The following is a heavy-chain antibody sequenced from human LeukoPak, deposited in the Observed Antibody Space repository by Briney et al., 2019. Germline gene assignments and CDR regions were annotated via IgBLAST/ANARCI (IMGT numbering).Heavy chain of an antibody. J-gene: IGHJ4*02. CDR3: AKDLGYSSGWYLDY. V-gene: IGHV3-64*01. CDR2: ISSNGGST. CDR1: GFTFSSYA. Sequence: GGSLRLSCAASGFTFSSYAMHWVRQAPGKGLEYVSAISSNGGSTYYANSVKGRFTISRDNSKNTLYLQMNSLRAEDTAVYYCAKDLGYSSGWYLDYWGQGTLVTVSS. D-gene: IGHD6-19*01.